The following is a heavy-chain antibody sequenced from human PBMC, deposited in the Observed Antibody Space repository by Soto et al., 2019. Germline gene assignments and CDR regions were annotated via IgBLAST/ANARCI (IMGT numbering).Heavy chain of an antibody. CDR3: ARDRVELGWYSSSWSDY. CDR2: ISAYNGNT. V-gene: IGHV1-18*01. Sequence: QVQLVQSGAEVKKPGASLKVSCKASGYTFTSYGISWVRQAPGQGLERMGWISAYNGNTNYAQKLQGRVTMTTDTSTSTAYMELRSLRSDDTAVYYCARDRVELGWYSSSWSDYWGQGTLVTVSS. CDR1: GYTFTSYG. J-gene: IGHJ4*02. D-gene: IGHD6-13*01.